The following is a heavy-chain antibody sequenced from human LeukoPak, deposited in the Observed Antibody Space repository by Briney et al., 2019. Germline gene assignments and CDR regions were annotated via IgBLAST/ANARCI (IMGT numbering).Heavy chain of an antibody. J-gene: IGHJ4*02. CDR3: AIPPGYCGNDCSFDH. Sequence: GESLKISGEGSGYSFSNYWIGWVRQMPGKGLEWMGIICPGDYETRYSPSFQGLVTISVDKSISTAYLQWSSLKASDTAMYYCAIPPGYCGNDCSFDHWGQGTLVTVSS. CDR1: GYSFSNYW. CDR2: ICPGDYET. D-gene: IGHD2-21*02. V-gene: IGHV5-51*01.